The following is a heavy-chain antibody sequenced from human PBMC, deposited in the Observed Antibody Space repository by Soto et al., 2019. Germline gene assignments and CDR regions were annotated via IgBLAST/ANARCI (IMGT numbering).Heavy chain of an antibody. CDR3: AKARGLCFGYQLWDT. CDR1: GITLTSFA. D-gene: IGHD5-18*01. CDR2: INGGDT. V-gene: IGHV3-23*01. J-gene: IGHJ5*02. Sequence: EVQLLQSGGGLVQPGGSLRLSCAPSGITLTSFAMTWVRQTPGKEPEWVSTINGGDTYYTDSLKGRFTLSTDLSRNTLYLQMNSLRAEDTAVYHCAKARGLCFGYQLWDTWGQGTLVTVSS.